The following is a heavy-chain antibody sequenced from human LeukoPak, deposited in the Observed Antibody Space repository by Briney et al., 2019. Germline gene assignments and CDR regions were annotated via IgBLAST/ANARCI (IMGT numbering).Heavy chain of an antibody. D-gene: IGHD1-26*01. Sequence: PGGSLRLSCAASGFTFSSYWMSWVRQAPGKGPEWVANIKEDGSQKYYVDSVKGQFTISRDNAKNSLYLQMNSLRVEDTAVYYCAREIPRGATHLDYWGQGTLVTVSS. CDR2: IKEDGSQK. J-gene: IGHJ4*02. CDR3: AREIPRGATHLDY. CDR1: GFTFSSYW. V-gene: IGHV3-7*01.